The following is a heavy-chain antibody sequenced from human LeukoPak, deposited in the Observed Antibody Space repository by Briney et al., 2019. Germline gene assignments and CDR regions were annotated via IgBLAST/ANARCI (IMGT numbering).Heavy chain of an antibody. CDR2: ISGSGGST. J-gene: IGHJ4*02. CDR3: ARSRRGWELLSY. CDR1: GFTFSSYA. D-gene: IGHD1-26*01. Sequence: PGGSLRLSCAASGFTFSSYAMSWVRQAPGKGLEWVSAISGSGGSTYYADSVKGRFTISRDNAKNSLYLQMNSLRAEDTAVYYCARSRRGWELLSYWGQGTLVTVSS. V-gene: IGHV3-23*01.